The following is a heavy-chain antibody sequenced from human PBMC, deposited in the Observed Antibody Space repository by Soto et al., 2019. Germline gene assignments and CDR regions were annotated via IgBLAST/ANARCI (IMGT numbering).Heavy chain of an antibody. Sequence: GGSLRLSCAASGFTFSSYAMHWVRQAPGKGLEWVAVISYDGSNKYYADSVKGRFTISRDNSKNTLYLQMNSLRAEDTAVYCCARAFYGDYLIEYFQHWGQGTLVTVSS. CDR3: ARAFYGDYLIEYFQH. CDR2: ISYDGSNK. V-gene: IGHV3-30*04. J-gene: IGHJ1*01. D-gene: IGHD4-17*01. CDR1: GFTFSSYA.